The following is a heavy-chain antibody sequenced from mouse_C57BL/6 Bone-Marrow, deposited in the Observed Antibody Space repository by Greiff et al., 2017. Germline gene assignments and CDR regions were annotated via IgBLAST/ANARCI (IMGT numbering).Heavy chain of an antibody. CDR1: GYTFTTYP. J-gene: IGHJ2*01. D-gene: IGHD2-1*01. CDR3: AKGGNYGGYYFDY. V-gene: IGHV1-47*01. CDR2: FHPYNDDT. Sequence: LQESGAELVKPGASVKMSCKASGYTFTTYPIEWMKQNHGKSLEWIGNFHPYNDDTKYNEKFKGKATLTVEKSSSTVYLELSRLTSDDSAVYYCAKGGNYGGYYFDYWGQGTTLTVSS.